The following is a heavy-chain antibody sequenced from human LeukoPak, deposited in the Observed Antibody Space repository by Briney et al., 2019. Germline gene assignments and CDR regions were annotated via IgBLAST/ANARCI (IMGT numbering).Heavy chain of an antibody. CDR3: ARVGAARYYYYYMDV. CDR1: GFTFSSYW. J-gene: IGHJ6*03. Sequence: PGGSLRLSCAASGFTFSSYWMSWVRQAPGKGLEGVANIKQDGSEKYYVDSLKGRFTVSRDNAKNSLYLQINSLRAGDTAVYYCARVGAARYYYYYMDVWGKGTTVTVSS. CDR2: IKQDGSEK. V-gene: IGHV3-7*01. D-gene: IGHD2-15*01.